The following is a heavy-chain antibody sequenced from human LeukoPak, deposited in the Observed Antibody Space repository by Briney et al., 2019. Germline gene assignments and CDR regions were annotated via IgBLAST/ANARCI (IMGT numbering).Heavy chain of an antibody. CDR1: GFTFSSYA. CDR3: AKDRTLRDYGDYGPDYYFDY. CDR2: ISGSGGST. J-gene: IGHJ4*02. V-gene: IGHV3-23*01. Sequence: PGGSLRLSCAASGFTFSSYAMSWVRQAPGKGLEWVSAISGSGGSTYYADSVKGRFTISRDNSKNTLYLQMNSLRAEDMAVYYCAKDRTLRDYGDYGPDYYFDYWGQGTLVTVSS. D-gene: IGHD4-17*01.